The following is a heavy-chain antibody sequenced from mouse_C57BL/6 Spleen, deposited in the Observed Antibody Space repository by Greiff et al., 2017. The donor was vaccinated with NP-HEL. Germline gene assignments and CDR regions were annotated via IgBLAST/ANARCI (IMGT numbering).Heavy chain of an antibody. CDR3: ARGEDYDHDGGFAY. Sequence: QVQLQQSGPELVKPGASVKISCKASGYSFTSYYLHWVKQRPGQGLEWIGWIYPGSGNTKYNETFKGKATLTADTSSSTAYMQLSSLTSEDSAVYYCARGEDYDHDGGFAYWGQGTLVTVSA. CDR1: GYSFTSYY. CDR2: IYPGSGNT. D-gene: IGHD2-4*01. V-gene: IGHV1-66*01. J-gene: IGHJ3*01.